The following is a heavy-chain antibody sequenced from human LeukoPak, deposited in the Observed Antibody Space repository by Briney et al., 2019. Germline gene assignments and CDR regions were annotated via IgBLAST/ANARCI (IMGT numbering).Heavy chain of an antibody. J-gene: IGHJ4*02. D-gene: IGHD1-26*01. CDR1: GGSTGSDY. CDR2: VYYSGVT. V-gene: IGHV4-59*08. Sequence: SETLSLTCTVSGGSTGSDYWSWVRQPPGKGLEWIAYVYYSGVTSYNPSLKSRVAISIDTSKNQFSLNLSSVTAADTAVYYCARWEEVGATRGGFDYWGQGTLVTVSS. CDR3: ARWEEVGATRGGFDY.